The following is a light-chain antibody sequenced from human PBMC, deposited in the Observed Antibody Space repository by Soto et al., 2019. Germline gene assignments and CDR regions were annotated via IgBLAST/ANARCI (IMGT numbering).Light chain of an antibody. CDR1: QSVSSN. CDR2: GAS. Sequence: EIVMTQSPATLSVSSGERATLSCRASQSVSSNLAWYQQKPGQAPRLLIYGASTRATGIPARFSGSGSGTEFPLTTGSRKSEVLGVYYGQKYNDWPPLTFGGGTKVEIK. CDR3: QKYNDWPPLT. J-gene: IGKJ4*01. V-gene: IGKV3-15*01.